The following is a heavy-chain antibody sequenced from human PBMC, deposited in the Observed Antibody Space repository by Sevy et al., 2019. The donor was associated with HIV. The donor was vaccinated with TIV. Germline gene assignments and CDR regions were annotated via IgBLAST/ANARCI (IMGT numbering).Heavy chain of an antibody. CDR1: GYTFTTYA. Sequence: ASVKVSCKASGYTFTTYAISWVRQVPGQGLELMGWISAYSGNTNYAQRLQCRVTLTTDTSTGTAYMELRSLRSDDTAVYYCARDVDNIRFDPWGQGTLVTVSS. J-gene: IGHJ5*02. V-gene: IGHV1-18*01. D-gene: IGHD2-15*01. CDR3: ARDVDNIRFDP. CDR2: ISAYSGNT.